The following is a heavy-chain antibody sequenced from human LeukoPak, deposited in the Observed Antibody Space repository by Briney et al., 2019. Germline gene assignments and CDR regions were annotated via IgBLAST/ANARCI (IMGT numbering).Heavy chain of an antibody. CDR2: VSSSGST. V-gene: IGHV4-59*01. CDR3: ARTLKDAYLNAFGY. J-gene: IGHJ4*02. CDR1: GGSINSYC. D-gene: IGHD3-16*01. Sequence: SETLTLTCTVSGGSINSYCWNWLRQPPGKTLEWIGYVSSSGSTNYSPFFKSRLTISLDTSKNQLSLNLRSVTAADTAVYYCARTLKDAYLNAFGYWGQGTLVAVSS.